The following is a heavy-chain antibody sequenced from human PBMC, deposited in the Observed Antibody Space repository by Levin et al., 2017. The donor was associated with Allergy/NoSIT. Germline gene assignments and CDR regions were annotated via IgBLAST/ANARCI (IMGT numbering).Heavy chain of an antibody. CDR3: ARDAEGFDY. CDR1: GYTFTNYG. V-gene: IGHV1-18*01. CDR2: IRTYNGDT. J-gene: IGHJ4*02. Sequence: WASVKVSCKASGYTFTNYGIDWVRQAPGQGLEWMGWIRTYNGDTKYAQKVQGRVTLTTDTATSTAYFELRGLRPDDTAVYYCARDAEGFDYWGQGTLVTVSS.